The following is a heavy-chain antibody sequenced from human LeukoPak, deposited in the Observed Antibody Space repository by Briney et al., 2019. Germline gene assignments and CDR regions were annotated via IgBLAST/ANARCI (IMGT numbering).Heavy chain of an antibody. D-gene: IGHD4-17*01. CDR2: IYPGDSDT. CDR1: GYSFTSYW. CDR3: ARHHDYGDYGCFDY. V-gene: IGHV5-51*01. Sequence: GESLKISCKGSGYSFTSYWTGWVRQMPGKGLEWMGIIYPGDSDTRYSPSFQGQVTISADKSIRTAYLQWSSLKASDTAIYYCARHHDYGDYGCFDYWGQGTLVTVSS. J-gene: IGHJ4*02.